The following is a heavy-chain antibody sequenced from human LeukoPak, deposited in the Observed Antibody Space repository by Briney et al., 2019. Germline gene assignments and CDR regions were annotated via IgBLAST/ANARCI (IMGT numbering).Heavy chain of an antibody. CDR1: GGTFSSYA. J-gene: IGHJ3*02. D-gene: IGHD2-2*02. Sequence: ASVKVSCKASGGTFSSYAISWVRQAPGQGLEWMGGIIPIFGTANYAQKFQGRVTITADESTSTAYMELSSLRSEDTAVYYCARKRDIVVVPAAIEGDAFDIWGQGTMVTVSS. V-gene: IGHV1-69*13. CDR2: IIPIFGTA. CDR3: ARKRDIVVVPAAIEGDAFDI.